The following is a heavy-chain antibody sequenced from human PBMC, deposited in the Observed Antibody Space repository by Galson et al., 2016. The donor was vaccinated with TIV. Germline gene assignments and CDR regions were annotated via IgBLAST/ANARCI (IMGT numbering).Heavy chain of an antibody. J-gene: IGHJ2*01. CDR3: AKDSGSYLSYWYFDL. D-gene: IGHD3-10*01. CDR1: GYMFSSYG. Sequence: SLRLSCAVSGYMFSSYGMHWVRQAPGKGLEWVAFIRYDGSNKYYADSVKGRFTISRDNSMNTLYLQMNSLRAEDTAVYYCAKDSGSYLSYWYFDLWGRGTLVTVSS. V-gene: IGHV3-30*02. CDR2: IRYDGSNK.